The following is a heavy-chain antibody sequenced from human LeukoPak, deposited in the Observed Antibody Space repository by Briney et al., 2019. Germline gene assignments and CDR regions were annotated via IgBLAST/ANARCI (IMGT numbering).Heavy chain of an antibody. V-gene: IGHV3-23*01. D-gene: IGHD2-8*02. CDR2: IFPSGGEI. CDR1: GFTFSSYG. J-gene: IGHJ4*02. Sequence: GGSLRLSCGAPGFTFSSYGMHWVRQAPGKGLEWVSSIFPSGGEIHYADSVRGRFTISRDNSKSTLSLQMNSLRAEDTAIYYCATYRQVLLPFESWGQGTLVTVSS. CDR3: ATYRQVLLPFES.